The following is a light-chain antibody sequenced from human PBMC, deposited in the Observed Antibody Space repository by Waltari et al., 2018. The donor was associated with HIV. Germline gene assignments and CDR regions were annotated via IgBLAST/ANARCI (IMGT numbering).Light chain of an antibody. V-gene: IGLV2-8*01. J-gene: IGLJ2*01. CDR2: EVN. Sequence: QSALTQPPSASGSPGQSVTISCTGSDSDIGSYNYVSWYQQHPGKAPKLMIYEVNNRPSGVPDRFSGAKSGSVASLTVSGLQADDEADYYCSSYAGRDIRVVFGGGTKLTVL. CDR1: DSDIGSYNY. CDR3: SSYAGRDIRVV.